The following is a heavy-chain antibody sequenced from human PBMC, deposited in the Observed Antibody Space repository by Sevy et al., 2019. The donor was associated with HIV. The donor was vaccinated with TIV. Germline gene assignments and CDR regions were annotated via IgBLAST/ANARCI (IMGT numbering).Heavy chain of an antibody. J-gene: IGHJ4*02. V-gene: IGHV3-23*01. D-gene: IGHD3-10*01. CDR3: AKHVDGGHLSHTDY. CDR2: VSGSGGSK. CDR1: GFTFGTYA. Sequence: GGSLRLSCAASGFTFGTYAMNWVRQAPGKGLEWVSTVSGSGGSKYHADSVKGRFTISRDNSKNTLFLQMNSLRAEDTAVYYCAKHVDGGHLSHTDYWGQGTLVTVSS.